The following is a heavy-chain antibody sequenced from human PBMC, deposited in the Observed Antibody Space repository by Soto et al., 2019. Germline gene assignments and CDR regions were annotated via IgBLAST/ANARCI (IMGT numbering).Heavy chain of an antibody. CDR2: ISAYNGNT. V-gene: IGHV1-18*01. CDR3: ARGLRYFAFDI. Sequence: GASVKASCKAPRYTFTSYGISWVRQAPGQGLEWMGWISAYNGNTNYAQKLQGRVTMTTDTSTITADMELRSLRSDDTAVYYCARGLRYFAFDIWGQGTRVTVSS. D-gene: IGHD4-17*01. J-gene: IGHJ3*02. CDR1: RYTFTSYG.